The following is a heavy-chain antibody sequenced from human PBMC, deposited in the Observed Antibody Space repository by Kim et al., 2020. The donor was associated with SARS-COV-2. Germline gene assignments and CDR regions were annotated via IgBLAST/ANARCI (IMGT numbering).Heavy chain of an antibody. CDR1: GGSISTYY. Sequence: SETLSLTCTVSGGSISTYYWSWIRQPPGKGLEWIGYIHYTGNSNYNPSLKSRVTISVDTSKNQFSLNLSSVTAADTAVYYCARGRYYSGSGYYFDNWGQGTLVTVSS. J-gene: IGHJ4*02. D-gene: IGHD3-10*01. CDR2: IHYTGNS. V-gene: IGHV4-59*01. CDR3: ARGRYYSGSGYYFDN.